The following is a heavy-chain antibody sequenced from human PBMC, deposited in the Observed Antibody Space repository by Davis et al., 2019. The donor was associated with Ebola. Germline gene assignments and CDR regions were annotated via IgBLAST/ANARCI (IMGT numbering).Heavy chain of an antibody. Sequence: SQTLSLTCAVSGYSISSGYYWGWIRQPPGKGLEWIGSIYHSGSTYYNPSLKSRVTITVDTSKNQFSLKLSSVTAADTAVYYCAKGIAAAGPGLDYWGQGTLVTVSS. D-gene: IGHD6-13*01. CDR1: GYSISSGYY. V-gene: IGHV4-38-2*01. CDR2: IYHSGST. J-gene: IGHJ4*02. CDR3: AKGIAAAGPGLDY.